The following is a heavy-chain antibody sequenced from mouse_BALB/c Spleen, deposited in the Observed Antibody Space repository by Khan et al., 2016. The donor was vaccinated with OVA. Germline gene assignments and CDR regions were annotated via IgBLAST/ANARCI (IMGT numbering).Heavy chain of an antibody. J-gene: IGHJ2*01. CDR1: GFSFSSYS. CDR3: IRHRVYYGSSCYFDY. Sequence: EVELVESGGGLVRPGGSLKLSCAASGFSFSSYSMSWVRQTPEKRLEWVATISSGGSYTYYQDSVKGRFTISRDNAKKTLYLQMSSLKSEDTAMYSWIRHRVYYGSSCYFDYWGQGTTLTVSS. D-gene: IGHD1-1*01. CDR2: ISSGGSYT. V-gene: IGHV5-6-4*01.